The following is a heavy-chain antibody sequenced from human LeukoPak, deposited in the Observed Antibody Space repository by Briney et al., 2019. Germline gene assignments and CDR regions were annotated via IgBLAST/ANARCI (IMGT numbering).Heavy chain of an antibody. CDR1: GFTFSSYE. CDR3: AKDHEPYCSGGSCYSGY. J-gene: IGHJ4*02. D-gene: IGHD2-15*01. V-gene: IGHV3-48*03. CDR2: ISSSGSTI. Sequence: PGGSLRLSCAASGFTFSSYEMNWVRQAPGKGLEWVSYISSSGSTIYYADSVKGGFTISRDNAKNSLYLKMNSLRAEDTAVYYCAKDHEPYCSGGSCYSGYWGQGTLVTVSS.